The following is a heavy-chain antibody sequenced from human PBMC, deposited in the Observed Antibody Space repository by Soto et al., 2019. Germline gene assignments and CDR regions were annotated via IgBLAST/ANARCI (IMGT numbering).Heavy chain of an antibody. CDR3: ARPGKYYYDSSGFPDAFDI. J-gene: IGHJ3*02. CDR2: IYYSGST. V-gene: IGHV4-59*08. Sequence: SETLSLTCTVSGGSISSYYWSWIRQPPGKGLEWIGYIYYSGSTNYNPSLKSRVTISVDTSKNQFSLKLSSVTAADTAVYYCARPGKYYYDSSGFPDAFDIWGQGTMVTVSS. D-gene: IGHD3-22*01. CDR1: GGSISSYY.